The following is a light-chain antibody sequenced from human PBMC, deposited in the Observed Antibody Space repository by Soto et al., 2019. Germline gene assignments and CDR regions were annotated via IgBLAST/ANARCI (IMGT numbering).Light chain of an antibody. CDR3: QQYGDLPWT. CDR1: QAVSSNY. J-gene: IGKJ1*01. V-gene: IGKV3-20*01. CDR2: GAS. Sequence: ALTQSPGTLSSSPGERATLSCRASQAVSSNYLAWYQQKPGQAPRLLISGASGRATGVPDRFSGSGSGTDFTLTIDRLESKDFAVYFCQQYGDLPWTFGQGTKVEI.